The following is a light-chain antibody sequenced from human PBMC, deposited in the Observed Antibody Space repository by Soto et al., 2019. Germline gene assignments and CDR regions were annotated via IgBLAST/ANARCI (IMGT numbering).Light chain of an antibody. CDR3: QQYGSSGT. CDR1: QSSGSY. V-gene: IGKV3-20*01. Sequence: EIVLTQFPGTLSLSPGESATLSCRASQSSGSYLAWYHQKPGQAPXXLIYGASSRATGIPDRFSGSGSGTQFTLSISSMTSEDFAVYYCQQYGSSGTFGQGTKVDIK. CDR2: GAS. J-gene: IGKJ1*01.